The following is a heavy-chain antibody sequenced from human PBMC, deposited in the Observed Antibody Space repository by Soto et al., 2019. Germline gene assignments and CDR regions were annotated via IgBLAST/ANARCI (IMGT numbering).Heavy chain of an antibody. CDR1: GFTFSSYW. CDR3: ARIASAGRGWDV. CDR2: IKQDGSEK. Sequence: EVQLVESGGGLVQPGGSLRLSCAASGFTFSSYWMSWVRQAPVKGLEWVGNIKQDGSEKNYVDFMEGRFTISRDNAENSLYLQMTSLSAEDTAVYYCARIASAGRGWDVWGQGTTVVVSS. J-gene: IGHJ6*02. V-gene: IGHV3-7*01. D-gene: IGHD6-13*01.